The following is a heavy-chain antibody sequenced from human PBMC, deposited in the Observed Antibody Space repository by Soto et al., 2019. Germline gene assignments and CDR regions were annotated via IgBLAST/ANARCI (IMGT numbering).Heavy chain of an antibody. V-gene: IGHV4-34*01. CDR1: GGSFSGYY. CDR2: INHSGST. J-gene: IGHJ2*01. D-gene: IGHD3-9*01. CDR3: ARANLLTGFDVVYFDV. Sequence: QVQLHQWGAGLLKPSETLSLTCAVSGGSFSGYYWSWIRQSPGKGLEWIGEINHSGSTKHNPSLQRRVAISVDTSKTQFSLKLNSVTAADTAVYYCARANLLTGFDVVYFDVWGRGILVTVSS.